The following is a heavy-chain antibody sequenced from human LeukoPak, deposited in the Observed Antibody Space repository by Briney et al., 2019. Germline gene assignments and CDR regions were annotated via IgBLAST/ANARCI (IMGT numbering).Heavy chain of an antibody. J-gene: IGHJ4*02. CDR2: ISYDGSNK. V-gene: IGHV3-30*04. CDR3: ASEGGWNSVEFDY. D-gene: IGHD1-7*01. CDR1: GFTFSSYA. Sequence: GGSLRLSCAASGFTFSSYAMHWVRQAPGKGLEWVAVISYDGSNKYYADSVKGRFTISRDNSKNTLYLQMNSLRAEDTAVYYCASEGGWNSVEFDYWGQGTLVTVSS.